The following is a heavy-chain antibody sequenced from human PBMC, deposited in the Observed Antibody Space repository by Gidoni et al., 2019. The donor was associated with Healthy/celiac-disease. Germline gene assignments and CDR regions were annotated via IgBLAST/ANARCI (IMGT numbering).Heavy chain of an antibody. CDR2: ISGSGGST. CDR3: AKDQSGWELIYFDY. D-gene: IGHD1-26*01. Sequence: EVQLLESGGGLVQPGGSLRLSCAASGFTFSSYAMSWVRQAPGKGLGWVAAISGSGGSTDYADSVKGRFTISRDNSKNTLYLQMNSLRAEDTAVYYCAKDQSGWELIYFDYWGQGTLVTVSS. CDR1: GFTFSSYA. J-gene: IGHJ4*02. V-gene: IGHV3-23*01.